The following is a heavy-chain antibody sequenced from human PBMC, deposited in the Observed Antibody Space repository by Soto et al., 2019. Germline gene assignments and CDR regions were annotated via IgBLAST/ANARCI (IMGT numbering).Heavy chain of an antibody. CDR3: AREGDSSGYYFPFDY. CDR2: IYNDGRT. Sequence: EVHLVESGGGLVQPGGSLRVSCVASGLTVSNSYMSWVRQAPGKGLEWVSVIYNDGRTYYADSVRGRFTFSRDNSKNTLYLQMNSLRAEDTAVYYCAREGDSSGYYFPFDYWGQGTLVTVSS. CDR1: GLTVSNSY. J-gene: IGHJ4*02. V-gene: IGHV3-66*01. D-gene: IGHD3-22*01.